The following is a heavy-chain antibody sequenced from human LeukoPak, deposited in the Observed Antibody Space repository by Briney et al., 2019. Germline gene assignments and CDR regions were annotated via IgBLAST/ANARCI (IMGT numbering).Heavy chain of an antibody. CDR2: ISYDGSNK. CDR3: AKRMSGSYYPGY. J-gene: IGHJ4*02. V-gene: IGHV3-30*18. Sequence: GGSLRLSCAASGFTFSSYGMHWVSQAPGKGLEWVAVISYDGSNKYYADSVKGRFTISRDNSENTLYLQMNGLTAEDTAVYYCAKRMSGSYYPGYWGQGTLVTVSS. CDR1: GFTFSSYG. D-gene: IGHD1-26*01.